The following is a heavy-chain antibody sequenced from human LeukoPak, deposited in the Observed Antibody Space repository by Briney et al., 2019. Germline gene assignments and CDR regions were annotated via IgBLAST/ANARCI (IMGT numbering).Heavy chain of an antibody. CDR2: IIPILGIA. CDR3: ARRYCSSTSCYTPYYYGMDV. J-gene: IGHJ6*02. Sequence: ASVKVSCKASGGTFSSYTISWVRQAPGQGLEWMGRIIPILGIANYAQKFQGRVTITADKSTSTAYMELSSLRSEATAVYYCARRYCSSTSCYTPYYYGMDVWGQGTTVTVSS. D-gene: IGHD2-2*02. CDR1: GGTFSSYT. V-gene: IGHV1-69*02.